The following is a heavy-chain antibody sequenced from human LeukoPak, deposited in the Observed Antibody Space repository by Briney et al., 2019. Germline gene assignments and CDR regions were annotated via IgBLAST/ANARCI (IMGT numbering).Heavy chain of an antibody. D-gene: IGHD1-26*01. CDR1: GGSISSGSYY. CDR3: ARVRGSSGSYEYYHYMDV. V-gene: IGHV4-61*02. J-gene: IGHJ6*03. Sequence: SETLSLTCTVSGGSISSGSYYWSWIRQPAGKGLEWIGRIYTSGSTNYNPSLKSRVTMSVDTSKKQFSLKLSSVTAADTAVYYCARVRGSSGSYEYYHYMDVWGKGTTVTISS. CDR2: IYTSGST.